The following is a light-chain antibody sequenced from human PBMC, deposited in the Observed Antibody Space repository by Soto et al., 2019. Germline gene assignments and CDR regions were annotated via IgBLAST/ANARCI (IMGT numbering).Light chain of an antibody. CDR2: DAS. J-gene: IGKJ5*01. CDR3: QQRSNWPPL. V-gene: IGKV3-11*01. CDR1: QSVSSY. Sequence: EIVLTQSPATLSLSPGERATLSCRASQSVSSYLAWYQQKPGQAPRLLIYDASNRATGIPARFSGSGSGTDFTLNISSLEPEDFAVYYCQQRSNWPPLFGQGTRLEIK.